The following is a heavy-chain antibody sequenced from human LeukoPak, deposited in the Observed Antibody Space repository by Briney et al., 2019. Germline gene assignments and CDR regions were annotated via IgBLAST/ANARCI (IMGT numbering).Heavy chain of an antibody. D-gene: IGHD2-15*01. CDR1: GFTFSSYA. CDR3: AREVVLLTDYYYGMDV. J-gene: IGHJ6*02. V-gene: IGHV3-30*04. CDR2: ISYDGSNK. Sequence: PGGSLRLSCAASGFTFSSYAMNWVRQAPGQGLEWVAVISYDGSNKYYADSVKGRFIISRDNSKNTLYLQMNSLRAEDTAVYYCAREVVLLTDYYYGMDVWGQGTTVTVSS.